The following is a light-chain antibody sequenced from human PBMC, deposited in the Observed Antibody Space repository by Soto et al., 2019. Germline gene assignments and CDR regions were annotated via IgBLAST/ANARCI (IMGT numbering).Light chain of an antibody. CDR1: QSISSW. V-gene: IGKV1-33*01. J-gene: IGKJ4*01. Sequence: DIQMTQSASTLSASFGDRVTITCRASQSISSWLAWYQQKPGKAPKLLIYDASNLETGVPSRFSGSGSGTDFNFTISSLQTEDIATYYCQQSDNLPRTFGGGTKVDIK. CDR3: QQSDNLPRT. CDR2: DAS.